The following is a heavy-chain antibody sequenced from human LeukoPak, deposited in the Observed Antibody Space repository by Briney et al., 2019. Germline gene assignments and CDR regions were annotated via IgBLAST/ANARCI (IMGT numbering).Heavy chain of an antibody. CDR3: ARLSSAPMGATDY. CDR1: GYTFTDYY. CDR2: INPNSGGT. J-gene: IGHJ4*02. D-gene: IGHD1-26*01. V-gene: IGHV1-2*02. Sequence: ASVKVSCKASGYTFTDYYIHWVRQAPGQGLEWMGWINPNSGGTNYAEKFQGRVTMTRGTSISTAYMELSRLRSDDTAVYYCARLSSAPMGATDYWGQGTLVTVSS.